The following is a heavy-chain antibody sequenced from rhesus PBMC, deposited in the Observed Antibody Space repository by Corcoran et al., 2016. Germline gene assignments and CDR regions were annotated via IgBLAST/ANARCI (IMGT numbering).Heavy chain of an antibody. CDR3: ARSLYWYIFNY. CDR1: GGTISRNY. D-gene: IGHD2-21*01. Sequence: QLQLQESGPGLVKPSETLSLTCAVSGGTISRNYWSWIRQPPGKGLECIGRISGSGGSPDYNPSLKLRVTFSTDTSKNQFALKLSSVTAADTAVYYCARSLYWYIFNYWGQGVLVTVSS. J-gene: IGHJ4*01. V-gene: IGHV4-173*01. CDR2: ISGSGGSP.